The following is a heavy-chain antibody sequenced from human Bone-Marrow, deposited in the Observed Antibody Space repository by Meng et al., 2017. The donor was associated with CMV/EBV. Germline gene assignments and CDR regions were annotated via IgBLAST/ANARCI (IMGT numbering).Heavy chain of an antibody. V-gene: IGHV1-2*02. Sequence: ASVKVSCKASGYTFTGYYMYWVRQAPGQGLEWMGWINPNSGGTNFAQKFQGRVTMTRDTSISTAYMELSRLRSDDTAVYYCARGLGCSSTSCYARIPYNWFDPWGQGTLVTVYS. CDR1: GYTFTGYY. D-gene: IGHD2-2*01. CDR3: ARGLGCSSTSCYARIPYNWFDP. CDR2: INPNSGGT. J-gene: IGHJ5*02.